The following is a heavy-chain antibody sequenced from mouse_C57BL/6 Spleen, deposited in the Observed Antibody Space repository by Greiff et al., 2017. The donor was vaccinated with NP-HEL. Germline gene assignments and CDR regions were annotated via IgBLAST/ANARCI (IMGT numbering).Heavy chain of an antibody. D-gene: IGHD2-5*01. CDR2: ISDGGSYT. CDR1: GFTFSSYA. J-gene: IGHJ4*01. CDR3: ARDGSKGGYYYAMDY. Sequence: EVKVVESGGGLVKPGGSLKLSCAASGFTFSSYAMSWVRQTPEKRLEWVATISDGGSYTYYPDNVKGRFTISRDNAKNNLYLQMSHLKSEDTAMYYCARDGSKGGYYYAMDYWGQGTSVTVSS. V-gene: IGHV5-4*01.